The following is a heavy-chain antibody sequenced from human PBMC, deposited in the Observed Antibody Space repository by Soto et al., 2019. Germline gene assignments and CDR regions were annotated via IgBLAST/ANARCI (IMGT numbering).Heavy chain of an antibody. J-gene: IGHJ6*02. D-gene: IGHD3-10*01. CDR1: GGSITSHY. CDR3: ARQGFGQLHGLVDV. CDR2: IHHSGST. V-gene: IGHV4-59*08. Sequence: SETLSLTCSVSGGSITSHYCSWFRQPPGKGLEWIGYIHHSGSTSYNPSLKSRVTMSVDTSKNHFSLKVNSVTAADTALYYCARQGFGQLHGLVDVWGPRTTVTVSS.